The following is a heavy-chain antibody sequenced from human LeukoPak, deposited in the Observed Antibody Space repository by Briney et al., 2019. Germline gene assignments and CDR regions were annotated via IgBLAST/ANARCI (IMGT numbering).Heavy chain of an antibody. V-gene: IGHV3-53*05. CDR3: VRGYSFGPYGMDV. CDR1: GFTVSTNNY. CDR2: IYTGGTT. D-gene: IGHD2-15*01. J-gene: IGHJ6*02. Sequence: GGSLRLSCAASGFTVSTNNYMYWVRQAPGKGLEWVSSIYTGGTTYYADSVKGRFTISRDDPKNTLYLQMSSLRAEDTAVYFCVRGYSFGPYGMDVWGQGTTVTVSS.